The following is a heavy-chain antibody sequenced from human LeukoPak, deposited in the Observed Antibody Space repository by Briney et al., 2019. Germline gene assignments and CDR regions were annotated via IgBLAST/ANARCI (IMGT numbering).Heavy chain of an antibody. Sequence: SETLSLTCTVSGGSISSYYWSWIRQPPGKGLEWIGHIYYSGSTNYNPSLKSRVTISVDTSKNQLSLKLTSVTAADTAVYYCARDFPLEWLPQRAEYGMDVWGQGTTVTVSS. J-gene: IGHJ6*02. V-gene: IGHV4-59*01. CDR1: GGSISSYY. D-gene: IGHD3-3*01. CDR2: IYYSGST. CDR3: ARDFPLEWLPQRAEYGMDV.